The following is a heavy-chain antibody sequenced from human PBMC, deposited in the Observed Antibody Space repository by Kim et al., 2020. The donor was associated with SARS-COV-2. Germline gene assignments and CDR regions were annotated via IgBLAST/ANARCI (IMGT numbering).Heavy chain of an antibody. V-gene: IGHV1-2*02. CDR2: INPNSGGT. J-gene: IGHJ4*02. CDR3: ARDEYGSGSYYNE. CDR1: GYTFTGYY. D-gene: IGHD3-10*01. Sequence: ASVKVSCKASGYTFTGYYMHWVRQAPGQGLEWMGWINPNSGGTNYAQKFQGRVTMTRDTSISTAYMELSRLRSDDTAVYYCARDEYGSGSYYNEWGQGTLVTVSS.